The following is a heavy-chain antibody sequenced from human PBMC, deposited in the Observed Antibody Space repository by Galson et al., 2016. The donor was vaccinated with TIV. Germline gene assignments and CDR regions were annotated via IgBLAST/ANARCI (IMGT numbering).Heavy chain of an antibody. J-gene: IGHJ3*02. CDR2: IIPMFGTA. Sequence: SVKVSCKASGIIFNSYAISWVRQAPGQGLEWMGGIIPMFGTANYARNFQGRVTITADKSTSTAYMELSSLRSEDTAVYYCAEASKYESSGCYRDVFDIWGQGTTVTVSS. CDR1: GIIFNSYA. V-gene: IGHV1-69*06. D-gene: IGHD3-22*01. CDR3: AEASKYESSGCYRDVFDI.